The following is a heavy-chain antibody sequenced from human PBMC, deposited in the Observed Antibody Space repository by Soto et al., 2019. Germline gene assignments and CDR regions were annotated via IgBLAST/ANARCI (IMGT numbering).Heavy chain of an antibody. CDR2: IYYSGST. J-gene: IGHJ3*02. D-gene: IGHD1-26*01. Sequence: SETLSVTCTVSGGSISSGDYYWSWIRQPPGKGLEWIGYIYYSGSTYYNPSLKSRVTISVDTSKNQFSLKLSSVTAADTAVYYCARRWGGVFDIWGQGTMVTVSS. V-gene: IGHV4-30-4*01. CDR1: GGSISSGDYY. CDR3: ARRWGGVFDI.